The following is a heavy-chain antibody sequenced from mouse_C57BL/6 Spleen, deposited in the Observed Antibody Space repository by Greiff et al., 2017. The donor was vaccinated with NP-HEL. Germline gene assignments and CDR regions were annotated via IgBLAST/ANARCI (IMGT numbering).Heavy chain of an antibody. V-gene: IGHV1-7*01. CDR1: GYTFTSYW. Sequence: LVESGAELAKPGASVKLSCKASGYTFTSYWMHWAKQRPGQGLEWIGYINPSSGYTKYNQKFKDKATLTADKSSSTAYMQLSSLTYEDSAVYYCARRAAQATGAMDYWGQGTSVTVSS. CDR2: INPSSGYT. CDR3: ARRAAQATGAMDY. D-gene: IGHD3-2*02. J-gene: IGHJ4*01.